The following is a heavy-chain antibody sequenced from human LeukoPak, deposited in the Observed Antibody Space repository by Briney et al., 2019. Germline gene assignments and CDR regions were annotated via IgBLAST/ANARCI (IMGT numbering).Heavy chain of an antibody. D-gene: IGHD5-12*01. J-gene: IGHJ4*02. CDR3: AKVGLSGYDVPYYFDY. V-gene: IGHV3-30*18. CDR1: GFTFSSYG. CDR2: ISYDGSNK. Sequence: GGSLRLSCAASGFTFSSYGMHWVRQAPGKGLEWVAVISYDGSNKYYADSVKGRFSISRDNSKNTLYLQMNSLRAEDTAVYYCAKVGLSGYDVPYYFDYWGQGTLVTVSS.